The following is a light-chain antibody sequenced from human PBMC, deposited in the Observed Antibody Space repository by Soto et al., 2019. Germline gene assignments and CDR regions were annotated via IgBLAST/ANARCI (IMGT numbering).Light chain of an antibody. CDR1: SNDVGGYNY. V-gene: IGLV2-14*03. CDR3: SSYTGSSTYV. J-gene: IGLJ1*01. CDR2: DVS. Sequence: SALTQPASLTGSPGQSITISCTGTSNDVGGYNYVSWYQQHPGKAPKLMIYDVSNRPSGVSNRFSGSKSANTASLTISGLQTEDESDYYCSSYTGSSTYVFGTGTKVTVL.